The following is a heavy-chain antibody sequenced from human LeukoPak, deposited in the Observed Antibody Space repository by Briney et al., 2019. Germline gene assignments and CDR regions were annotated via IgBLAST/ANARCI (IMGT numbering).Heavy chain of an antibody. CDR2: VFRSGTT. V-gene: IGHV4-38-2*02. CDR3: ARDDLYDSSGRYDYYFDF. J-gene: IGHJ4*02. D-gene: IGHD3-22*01. Sequence: PSETLSLTCTVSGYSISSGYYWAWIRQTPGKGLDWIGSVFRSGTTYSNPSLKSRVTLSVDTSNNQFSLTLSSATAADTAVYYCARDDLYDSSGRYDYYFDFWSPGTLVTISS. CDR1: GYSISSGYY.